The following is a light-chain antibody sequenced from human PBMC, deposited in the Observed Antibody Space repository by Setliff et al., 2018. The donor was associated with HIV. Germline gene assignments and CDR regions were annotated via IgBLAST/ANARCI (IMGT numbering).Light chain of an antibody. J-gene: IGLJ1*01. CDR2: DVS. CDR1: SSGVGGYNY. Sequence: QSALAQPASVSGSPGQSITISCTGTSSGVGGYNYVSWYQQHPGKAPKLMIYDVSNRPSGVSNRFSGSKSGNTASLTISGLQADDEGDYYCCSYVSRQNSYVFGTGTKVTVL. CDR3: CSYVSRQNSYV. V-gene: IGLV2-14*01.